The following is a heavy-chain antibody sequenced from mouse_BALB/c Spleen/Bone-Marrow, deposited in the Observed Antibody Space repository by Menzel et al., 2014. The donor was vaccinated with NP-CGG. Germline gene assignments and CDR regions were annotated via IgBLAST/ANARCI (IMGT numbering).Heavy chain of an antibody. Sequence: EVQLVESGAELVKPGASVKLSCTASGFDIKDTYMHWVKPRPEQGLEWIGRIDPANGNTKYDPKFQGKATITANTSSNTACLQLSSLTSEDTAVYYCARYRLGTYFDYWGQGTTLTVSS. CDR2: IDPANGNT. V-gene: IGHV14-3*02. CDR3: ARYRLGTYFDY. D-gene: IGHD2-14*01. J-gene: IGHJ2*01. CDR1: GFDIKDTY.